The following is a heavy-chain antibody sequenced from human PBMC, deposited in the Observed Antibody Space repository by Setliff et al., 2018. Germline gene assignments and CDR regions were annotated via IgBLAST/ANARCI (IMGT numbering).Heavy chain of an antibody. V-gene: IGHV3-11*06. J-gene: IGHJ4*02. CDR3: ARDDMRTWIQLWPTSNYFDY. CDR2: IVGNGVYT. Sequence: GGSLRLSCAASGFTFSDYAMSWIRQAPGKGLEWISSIVGNGVYTNYADSVKGRFTISRDNAKNSLYLQMNSLRAEDTAVYYCARDDMRTWIQLWPTSNYFDYWGQGTLVTVSS. D-gene: IGHD5-18*01. CDR1: GFTFSDYA.